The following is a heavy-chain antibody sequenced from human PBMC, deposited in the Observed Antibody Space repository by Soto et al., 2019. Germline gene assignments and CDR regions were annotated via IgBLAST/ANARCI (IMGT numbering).Heavy chain of an antibody. D-gene: IGHD6-19*01. CDR2: ISWNSGSI. CDR3: AKGSPVAGRNDYYYGMDV. J-gene: IGHJ6*02. CDR1: GFTFDDYA. V-gene: IGHV3-9*01. Sequence: SLRLSCAASGFTFDDYAMHWVRQAPGKGLEWVSGISWNSGSIGYADSVKGRFTISRDNAKNSLYLQMNSLRAEDTALYYCAKGSPVAGRNDYYYGMDVWGQGTTVTVSS.